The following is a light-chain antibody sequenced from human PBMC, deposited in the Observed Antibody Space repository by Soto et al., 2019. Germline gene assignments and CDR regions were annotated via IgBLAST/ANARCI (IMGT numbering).Light chain of an antibody. CDR1: QSVSSY. CDR2: DAS. CDR3: RQRSNWPWT. V-gene: IGKV3-11*01. J-gene: IGKJ1*01. Sequence: EIVLTHSPATLSLSPGERATLSCRASQSVSSYLAWYQQKPGQAPRLLIYDASNRATGIPARFSGSGSGTDFTLTISSLEPEDFAVYYCRQRSNWPWTFGQGTKVDIK.